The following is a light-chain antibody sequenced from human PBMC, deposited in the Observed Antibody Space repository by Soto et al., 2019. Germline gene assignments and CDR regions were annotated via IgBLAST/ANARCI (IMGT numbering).Light chain of an antibody. CDR3: ATWDDSVYV. J-gene: IGLJ1*01. CDR2: TND. V-gene: IGLV1-44*01. CDR1: TSNIGTNT. Sequence: QSVLTQPPSVSGIPGQRVTISWSGSTSNIGTNTVNLFQHLPGTAPKLLIYTNDHRPSGVPDRFSGSRSGTSVSLAISGLQSEDEADYYCATWDDSVYVFGTGTKVTVL.